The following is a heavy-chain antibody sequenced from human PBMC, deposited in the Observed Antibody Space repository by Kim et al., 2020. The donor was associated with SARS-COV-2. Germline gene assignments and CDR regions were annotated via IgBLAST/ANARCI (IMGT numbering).Heavy chain of an antibody. Sequence: GGSLRLSCAASGFTFSNAWMSWVRQAPGKGLEWVGRIKSKTDGGTTDYAAPVKGRFTISRDDSKKTRYLQMNSLKTEDTAVYYCTTYSPVLIVAGFDAFDTWGQGTMVTVSS. V-gene: IGHV3-15*01. CDR1: GFTFSNAW. CDR2: IKSKTDGGTT. D-gene: IGHD2-8*01. CDR3: TTYSPVLIVAGFDAFDT. J-gene: IGHJ3*02.